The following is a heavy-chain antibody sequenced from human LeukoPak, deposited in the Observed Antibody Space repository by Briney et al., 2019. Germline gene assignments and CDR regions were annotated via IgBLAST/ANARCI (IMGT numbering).Heavy chain of an antibody. Sequence: SETLSLTCTVSGGSISSYYWSWIRQPPRKGLEWIGYIYYSGSTTYNPSLKSRVSILIDTSKNQFSLKLSSVTAADTAVYYCASHYGSGFDYWGQGTLVTVSS. J-gene: IGHJ4*02. CDR2: IYYSGST. V-gene: IGHV4-59*01. CDR3: ASHYGSGFDY. CDR1: GGSISSYY. D-gene: IGHD3-10*01.